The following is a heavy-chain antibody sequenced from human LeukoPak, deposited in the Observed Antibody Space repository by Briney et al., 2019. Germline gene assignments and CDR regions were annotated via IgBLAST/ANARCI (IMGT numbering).Heavy chain of an antibody. Sequence: SETLSLTCTVSGGSISGSSYYWGWIRQPPGKGLEWIGSIYYSGGTYYNPSLKSRVTISVDTSKNQFSLKLSSVTAADTAVYYCARYMYYDFDYWGQGTLVTVSS. CDR3: ARYMYYDFDY. D-gene: IGHD3-3*01. J-gene: IGHJ4*02. CDR2: IYYSGGT. V-gene: IGHV4-39*01. CDR1: GGSISGSSYY.